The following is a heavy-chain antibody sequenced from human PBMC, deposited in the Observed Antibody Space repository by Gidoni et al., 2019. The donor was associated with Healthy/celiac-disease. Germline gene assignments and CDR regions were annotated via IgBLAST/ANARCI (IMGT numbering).Heavy chain of an antibody. D-gene: IGHD6-19*01. CDR2: IYYSGST. Sequence: QLQLQESGPGLVKPSETLSLTCTVSGGSISSSSYYWGWIRQPPGKGLEWIGSIYYSGSTYYNPSLKSRVTISVDTSKNQFSLKLSSVTAADTAVYYCARRGAVAGTAFDYWGQGTLVTVSS. CDR1: GGSISSSSYY. J-gene: IGHJ4*02. V-gene: IGHV4-39*01. CDR3: ARRGAVAGTAFDY.